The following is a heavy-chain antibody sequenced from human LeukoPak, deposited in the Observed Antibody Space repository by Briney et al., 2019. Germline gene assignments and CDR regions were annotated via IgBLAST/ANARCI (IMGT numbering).Heavy chain of an antibody. J-gene: IGHJ6*02. Sequence: GGSLRLSCAASGFTFSSYWMSWVRQAPGKGLEWVANIKQDGSEKYYVDSVKGRFTNSRDNAKNSLYLQMNSLRAEDTAVYYCARDREYSSSWYDIGYYYGMDVWGQGTTVTVSS. CDR3: ARDREYSSSWYDIGYYYGMDV. V-gene: IGHV3-7*01. CDR2: IKQDGSEK. CDR1: GFTFSSYW. D-gene: IGHD6-13*01.